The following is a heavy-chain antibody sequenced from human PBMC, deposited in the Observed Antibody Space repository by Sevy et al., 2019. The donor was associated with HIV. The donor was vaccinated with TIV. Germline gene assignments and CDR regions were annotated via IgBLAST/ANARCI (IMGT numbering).Heavy chain of an antibody. CDR2: SYYSGST. V-gene: IGHV4-59*01. J-gene: IGHJ6*02. D-gene: IGHD1-26*01. CDR3: ARASPEHYYGMDV. Sequence: SETLSLTCSVSGDSIRNFYRSWIRQPPGMGLEWIGYSYYSGSTNYNPSLKSRVTISVDTSKNQFSLKLRSVTAADTAVYYCARASPEHYYGMDVWGQRTTVTVSS. CDR1: GDSIRNFY.